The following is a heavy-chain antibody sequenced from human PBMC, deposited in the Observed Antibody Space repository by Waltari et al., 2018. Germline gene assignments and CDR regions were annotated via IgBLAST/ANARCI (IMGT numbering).Heavy chain of an antibody. Sequence: QVQLQESGPGLVKPSQTLSLTCTVFGGSISSGRYYWSWIRQPAGKGQEWVGHIYTSGSTNSNPSLKSRVAISIDTSKNQFSLKLSSVTAADTAVYYCARGLLWFGELKNFDYWGQGTLVTVSS. CDR3: ARGLLWFGELKNFDY. CDR1: GGSISSGRYY. V-gene: IGHV4-61*02. J-gene: IGHJ4*02. D-gene: IGHD3-10*01. CDR2: IYTSGST.